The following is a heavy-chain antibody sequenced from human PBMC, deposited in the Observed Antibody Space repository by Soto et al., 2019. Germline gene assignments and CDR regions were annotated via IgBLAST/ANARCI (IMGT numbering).Heavy chain of an antibody. J-gene: IGHJ5*02. CDR3: TPRVVGATVDL. Sequence: SETLSLTCSVSDDSVSSDTYFWTWIRQPPGKGLEWIAYISYTGDTNYNPSLKSRVTISVDTSSNQFSLTLTSVAAADTAVYFWTPRVVGATVDLWGQGSQVTVSS. V-gene: IGHV4-61*01. D-gene: IGHD1-26*01. CDR1: DDSVSSDTYF. CDR2: ISYTGDT.